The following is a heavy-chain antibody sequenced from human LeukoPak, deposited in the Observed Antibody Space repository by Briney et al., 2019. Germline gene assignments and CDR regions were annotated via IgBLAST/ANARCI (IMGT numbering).Heavy chain of an antibody. D-gene: IGHD2-2*01. CDR1: GFTVSSNY. Sequence: GGSLRLSCAASGFTVSSNYMSWVRQAPGKGLEWVANIKQDGSEKYYVDSVKGRFTISRDNAKNSLYLQMNSLRAEDTAVYYCARTLIVVVPAANRTIFDYWGQGTLVTVSS. CDR3: ARTLIVVVPAANRTIFDY. V-gene: IGHV3-7*01. J-gene: IGHJ4*02. CDR2: IKQDGSEK.